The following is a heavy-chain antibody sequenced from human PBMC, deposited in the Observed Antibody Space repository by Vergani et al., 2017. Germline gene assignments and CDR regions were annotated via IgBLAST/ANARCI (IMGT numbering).Heavy chain of an antibody. J-gene: IGHJ4*01. CDR1: GFIFTNYA. D-gene: IGHD5-18*01. CDR3: AKDPATSMGF. CDR2: IGGSGDST. V-gene: IGHV3-23*01. Sequence: EVQLLESGGGLGQPGGSLRLSCAASGFIFTNYAMSWVRQAPGRGLEGVSTIGGSGDSTFYADSVKGRFAISRDNSKNTVYLQMNSLRAADTAVYYCAKDPATSMGFGGQGILVTVSS.